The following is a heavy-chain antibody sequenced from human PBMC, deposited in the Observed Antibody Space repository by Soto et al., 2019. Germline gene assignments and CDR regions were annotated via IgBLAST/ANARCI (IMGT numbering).Heavy chain of an antibody. V-gene: IGHV3-21*01. CDR2: ISSSSSYI. D-gene: IGHD3-3*01. Sequence: GGSLRLSCAASGFTFSSYSMNWVRQAPGKGLEWVSSISSSSSYIYYADSVKGRFTISRDNAKNSLYLQMNSLRAEDTAVYYCARERFRDAFDIWGQGTMVTVSS. CDR3: ARERFRDAFDI. J-gene: IGHJ3*02. CDR1: GFTFSSYS.